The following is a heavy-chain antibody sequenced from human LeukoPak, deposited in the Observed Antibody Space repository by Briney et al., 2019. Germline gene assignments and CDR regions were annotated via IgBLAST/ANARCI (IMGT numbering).Heavy chain of an antibody. CDR3: AREVATTHP. V-gene: IGHV1-2*02. CDR2: INPNSGVT. J-gene: IGHJ5*02. D-gene: IGHD5-12*01. CDR1: GYTFTGYF. Sequence: ASVKVSCKASGYTFTGYFMHWVRQTPGQGLEWMGWINPNSGVTNYAQKFQGRVTMTRDTSISTAYMELGRLRSDDMAVYYCAREVATTHPWGQGTLVTVSS.